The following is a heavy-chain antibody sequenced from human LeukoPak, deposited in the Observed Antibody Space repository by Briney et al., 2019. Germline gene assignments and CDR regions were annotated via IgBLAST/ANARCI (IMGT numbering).Heavy chain of an antibody. J-gene: IGHJ4*02. D-gene: IGHD3-22*01. CDR3: AKSAPYYYDSSGYYYVYFDY. CDR1: GFTFSSYA. Sequence: GGSLRLSCAASGFTFSSYAISWVRQAPGKGLEWVSAISGSGGSTYYADSVKGRFTISRDNSKNTLYLQMNSLRAEDTAVYYCAKSAPYYYDSSGYYYVYFDYWGQGTLVTVSS. V-gene: IGHV3-23*01. CDR2: ISGSGGST.